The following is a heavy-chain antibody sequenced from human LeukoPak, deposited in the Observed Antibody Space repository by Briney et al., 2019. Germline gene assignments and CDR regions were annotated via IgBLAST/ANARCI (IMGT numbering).Heavy chain of an antibody. D-gene: IGHD2-15*01. V-gene: IGHV5-51*01. Sequence: GESLKISCKCSGYSFTTYWIAWVRQMPAKGLECMGIIYPGDSDTRYSPSFQGQVTISADKSISTAFLQWSSLKASYTAMYYSARQQVAYYYYYGMDVWGKGTTVTVSS. J-gene: IGHJ6*04. CDR2: IYPGDSDT. CDR1: GYSFTTYW. CDR3: ARQQVAYYYYYGMDV.